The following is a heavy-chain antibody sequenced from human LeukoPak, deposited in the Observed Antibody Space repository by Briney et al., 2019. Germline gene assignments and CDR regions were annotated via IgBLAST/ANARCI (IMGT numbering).Heavy chain of an antibody. J-gene: IGHJ6*02. CDR2: ISYDGSNK. Sequence: GGSLRLSCAASGFTFSSYAMHWVRQAPGKGLEWVAVISYDGSNKYYADSVKGRFTISRDNSKNTLYLQMNSLRAEDTAVYYCAKPPTLWPLYYYYGMDVWGQGTTVTVSS. CDR3: AKPPTLWPLYYYYGMDV. CDR1: GFTFSSYA. V-gene: IGHV3-30-3*02. D-gene: IGHD5-18*01.